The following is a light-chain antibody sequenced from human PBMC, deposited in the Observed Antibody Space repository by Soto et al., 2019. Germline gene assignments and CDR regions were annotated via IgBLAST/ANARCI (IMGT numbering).Light chain of an antibody. CDR1: SSDVGGYNY. V-gene: IGLV2-8*01. J-gene: IGLJ1*01. Sequence: QSALTQPPSASGSRGQSVTISCTGTSSDVGGYNYVSWYQQHPGKAPKLMIYEVSKRPSGVPDRFSGSKSGNTASLTVSGLQAEDEADYYCSSYAGSNNSYVFGTGTKHTVL. CDR3: SSYAGSNNSYV. CDR2: EVS.